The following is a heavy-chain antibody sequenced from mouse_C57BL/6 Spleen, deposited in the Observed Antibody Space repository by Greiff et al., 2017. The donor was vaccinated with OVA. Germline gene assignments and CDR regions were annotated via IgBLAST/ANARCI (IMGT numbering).Heavy chain of an antibody. V-gene: IGHV1-72*01. Sequence: QVQLQQPGAELVKPGASVKLSCKASGYTFTSYWMHWVKQRPGRGLGWIGRIDPNSGGTKYNEKFKSKATLTVDKPSSTAYMQLSSLTSEDSAVYYCARPSYYSNYEVNYWGQGTTLTVSS. CDR3: ARPSYYSNYEVNY. CDR2: IDPNSGGT. D-gene: IGHD2-5*01. CDR1: GYTFTSYW. J-gene: IGHJ2*01.